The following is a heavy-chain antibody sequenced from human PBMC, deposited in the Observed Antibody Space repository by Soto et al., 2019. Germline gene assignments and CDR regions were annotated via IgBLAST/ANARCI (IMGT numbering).Heavy chain of an antibody. Sequence: EVQLVESGGGLVQPGGSLRLSCAASGFTFSSYWMTWVRQAPGKGLEWVANINQDGSEKYYVDSVKGRFTISRDSAKNSLYLQMNSLRAEDTAGYYCARGTRGDLDYWGQGTLVTVSS. CDR1: GFTFSSYW. CDR3: ARGTRGDLDY. D-gene: IGHD3-10*01. V-gene: IGHV3-7*04. CDR2: INQDGSEK. J-gene: IGHJ4*02.